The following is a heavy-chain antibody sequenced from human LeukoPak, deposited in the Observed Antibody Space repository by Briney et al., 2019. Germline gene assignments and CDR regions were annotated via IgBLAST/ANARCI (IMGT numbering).Heavy chain of an antibody. J-gene: IGHJ4*02. V-gene: IGHV3-30*02. CDR1: GFTFSSYG. D-gene: IGHD3-10*01. CDR3: AKRGLKGSGSSTLYYFDY. Sequence: GGSLRLSCAASGFTFSSYGMHWVRQAPGKGLEWVAFIRYDGSNKYYADSVKGRFTISRDSSKNTLYLQMNSLRAEDTAVYYCAKRGLKGSGSSTLYYFDYWGQGTLVTVSS. CDR2: IRYDGSNK.